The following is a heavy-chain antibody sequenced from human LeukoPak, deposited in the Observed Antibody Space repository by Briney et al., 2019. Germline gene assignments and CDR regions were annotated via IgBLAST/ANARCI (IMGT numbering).Heavy chain of an antibody. CDR3: AKARYTSSGSVDN. CDR1: GYTFTKYG. Sequence: GASVKVSCKASGYTFTKYGIHWVGQAPGKGLEWMGLINACGDNTNYAQNFQGRLPMTRDASASTVYMELSSLRSDDTAVYHCAKARYTSSGSVDNWGRGTLVIVSS. CDR2: INACGDNT. J-gene: IGHJ4*02. D-gene: IGHD6-6*01. V-gene: IGHV1-46*01.